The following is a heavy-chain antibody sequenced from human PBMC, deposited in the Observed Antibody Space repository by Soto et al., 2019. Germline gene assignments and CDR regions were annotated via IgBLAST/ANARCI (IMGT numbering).Heavy chain of an antibody. J-gene: IGHJ5*02. CDR1: GGTFGSDA. V-gene: IGHV1-69*06. CDR3: ARDRTVSGYYTNWLDP. CDR2: IIPIFGTT. Sequence: SVKVSCKASGGTFGSDAITWVRQAPGQGLEWVGRIIPIFGTTNYAQNLQGIVTISADKSTLTSYMELHSLTSDDTALYYCARDRTVSGYYTNWLDPWGQGTQVTVS. D-gene: IGHD3-22*01.